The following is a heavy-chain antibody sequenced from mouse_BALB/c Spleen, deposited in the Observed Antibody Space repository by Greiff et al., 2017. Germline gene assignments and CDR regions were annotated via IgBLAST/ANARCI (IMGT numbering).Heavy chain of an antibody. Sequence: EVNVVESGGGLVQPGGSRKLSCAASGFTFSSFGMHWVRQAPEKGLEWVAYISSGSSTIYYADTVKGRFTISRDNPKNTLFLQMTSLRSEDTAMYYCAKSYGNYDAWFAYWGQGTLVTVSA. J-gene: IGHJ3*01. CDR2: ISSGSSTI. V-gene: IGHV5-17*02. D-gene: IGHD2-1*01. CDR1: GFTFSSFG. CDR3: AKSYGNYDAWFAY.